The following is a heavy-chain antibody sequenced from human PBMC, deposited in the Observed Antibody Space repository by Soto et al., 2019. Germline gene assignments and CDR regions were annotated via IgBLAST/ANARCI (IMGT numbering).Heavy chain of an antibody. Sequence: ASVKVYCKASGYTFTSYGISWVRQAPGQGLEWMGWISAYNGNTNYAQKLQGRVTMTTDTSTSTAYMELRSLRSDDTAVYYCARDVVVVAATNWFDPWGQGTLVTVSS. CDR3: ARDVVVVAATNWFDP. CDR1: GYTFTSYG. J-gene: IGHJ5*02. CDR2: ISAYNGNT. D-gene: IGHD2-15*01. V-gene: IGHV1-18*01.